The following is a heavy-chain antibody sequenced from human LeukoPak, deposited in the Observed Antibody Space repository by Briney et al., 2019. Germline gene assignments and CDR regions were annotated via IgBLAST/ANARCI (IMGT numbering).Heavy chain of an antibody. J-gene: IGHJ5*02. Sequence: SETLSLTCAVYGGSFSGYYWSWIRQPPGKGLEWIGEINHSGSTNYNPSLKSRVTISVDTSKNQFSLKLSSVTAADTAVYYCAGRPVGGWYGVIGWWFDPWGQGTLVTVSS. D-gene: IGHD6-19*01. V-gene: IGHV4-34*01. CDR3: AGRPVGGWYGVIGWWFDP. CDR2: INHSGST. CDR1: GGSFSGYY.